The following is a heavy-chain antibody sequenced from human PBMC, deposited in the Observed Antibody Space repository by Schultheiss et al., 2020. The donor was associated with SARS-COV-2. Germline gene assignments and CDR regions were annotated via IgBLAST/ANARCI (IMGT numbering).Heavy chain of an antibody. J-gene: IGHJ4*02. CDR3: ARGGEKLPFDY. Sequence: GSLRLSCTVSGGSISSSSYYWGWIRQPPGKGLEWIGEINHSGHTNYNPSLKSRVTISVDTSKNQFSLKLSSVTAADTAVYYCARGGEKLPFDYWGQGTLVTV. D-gene: IGHD1-26*01. V-gene: IGHV4-39*07. CDR1: GGSISSSSYY. CDR2: INHSGHT.